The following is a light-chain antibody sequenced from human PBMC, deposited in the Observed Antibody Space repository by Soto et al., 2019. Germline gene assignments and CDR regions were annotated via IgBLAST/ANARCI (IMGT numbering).Light chain of an antibody. J-gene: IGLJ3*02. CDR2: RNH. Sequence: QSVLTQPPSVSGAPGQRVTISCTGSRSNIGAGYDVHWYQQIPGTAPKLLIYRNHDRPSGVPDRFSGSKSGTSASLAITGVQAEDEADYYCQSYDTSVSGARVFGGGTKRTVL. CDR3: QSYDTSVSGARV. CDR1: RSNIGAGYD. V-gene: IGLV1-40*01.